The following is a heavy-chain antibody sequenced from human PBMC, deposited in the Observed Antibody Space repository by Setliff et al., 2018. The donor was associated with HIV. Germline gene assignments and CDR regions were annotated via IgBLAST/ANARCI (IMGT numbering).Heavy chain of an antibody. V-gene: IGHV4-39*07. J-gene: IGHJ4*02. CDR1: GGSISSSSYY. Sequence: SETLSLTCTVSGGSISSSSYYWGWIRQPPGKGLEWIGSIYYSGSAYYNPSLKSRVTISVDTSKNQFSLKLTSVTAADTAVYYCARSIYGSGTYPLDIWGPGILVTVSS. D-gene: IGHD3-10*01. CDR2: IYYSGSA. CDR3: ARSIYGSGTYPLDI.